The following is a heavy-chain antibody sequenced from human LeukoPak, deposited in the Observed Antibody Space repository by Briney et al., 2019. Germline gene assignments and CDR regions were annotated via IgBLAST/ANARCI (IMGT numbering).Heavy chain of an antibody. J-gene: IGHJ4*02. Sequence: SETLSLTCTVSGGSINSYYWSWIRQPPGKGLEWIGYIYYSGSTNYNPSLKSRVTISVDTSKNHFSLKLNSVTAADSAVYYCARNRGYSYGFLLWGQGTLVTVSS. CDR1: GGSINSYY. CDR2: IYYSGST. V-gene: IGHV4-59*01. D-gene: IGHD5-18*01. CDR3: ARNRGYSYGFLL.